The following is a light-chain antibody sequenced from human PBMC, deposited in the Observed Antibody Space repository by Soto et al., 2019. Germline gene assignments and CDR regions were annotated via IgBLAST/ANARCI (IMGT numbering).Light chain of an antibody. CDR2: GAS. CDR3: SPYVHWPWT. J-gene: IGKJ1*01. V-gene: IGKV3-15*01. CDR1: QSVTSN. Sequence: EIVMTQSPATLSVSPGERATISCRASQSVTSNLAWYQQKPGQPPRLLIYGASTRATGIPARVSGSGSGTELNHTISSMKYEDFATSYSSPYVHWPWTFGQGTKVEIK.